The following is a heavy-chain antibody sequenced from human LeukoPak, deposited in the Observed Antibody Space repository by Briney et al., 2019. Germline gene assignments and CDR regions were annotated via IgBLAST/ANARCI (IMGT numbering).Heavy chain of an antibody. CDR3: ARGSYSSGWYDY. V-gene: IGHV4-4*07. Sequence: SETLSLTCTVSGGSVSSYYWSWIRQPAGKGLEWIGRIYTSGSTNYNPSLKSRVTMSVDTSKNQFSLKLSSVTAADTAVYYCARGSYSSGWYDYWGQGTLVTVSS. CDR2: IYTSGST. J-gene: IGHJ4*02. CDR1: GGSVSSYY. D-gene: IGHD6-19*01.